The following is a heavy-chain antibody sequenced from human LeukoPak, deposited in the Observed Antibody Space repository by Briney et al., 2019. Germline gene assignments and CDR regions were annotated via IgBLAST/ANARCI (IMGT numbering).Heavy chain of an antibody. Sequence: SETLSLTCAVSGGSISSSSYYWGWIRQPPGKGLEWIGSIYYSGSTYYNPSLKSRVTISVDTSKNQFSLKLSSVTAADTAVYYCANSNYYYDSSGVDYWGQGTLVTVSS. CDR1: GGSISSSSYY. J-gene: IGHJ4*02. D-gene: IGHD3-22*01. CDR3: ANSNYYYDSSGVDY. V-gene: IGHV4-39*01. CDR2: IYYSGST.